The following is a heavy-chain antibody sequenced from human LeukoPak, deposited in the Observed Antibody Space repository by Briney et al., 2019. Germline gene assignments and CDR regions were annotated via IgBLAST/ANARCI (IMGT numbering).Heavy chain of an antibody. V-gene: IGHV4-4*02. D-gene: IGHD3-3*02. CDR1: GDSISSSSW. J-gene: IGHJ3*02. Sequence: PSETLSLTCAVSGDSISSSSWWSWVRQPPGKGLEWIGEIHHSGNTNYNSSLKSRVTISVDKSKNQFSLQLNSVTAADTAVYYCARDISGGSHVFDIWGQGTMVTVSS. CDR2: IHHSGNT. CDR3: ARDISGGSHVFDI.